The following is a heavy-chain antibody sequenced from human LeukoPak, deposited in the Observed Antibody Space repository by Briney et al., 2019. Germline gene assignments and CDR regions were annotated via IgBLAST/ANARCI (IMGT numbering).Heavy chain of an antibody. CDR3: ARGYQLLGSSIWFDP. D-gene: IGHD2-2*01. CDR2: IYYTGST. V-gene: IGHV4-39*07. CDR1: GGSISGSSSS. Sequence: SETLSLTCTVSGGSISGSSSSCGWIRQPPHKGLEWIGNIYYTGSTYYNPSLKSRVTLSVDTSKNQFSLKLSSVTAADTAVYYCARGYQLLGSSIWFDPWGQGTLVTVSS. J-gene: IGHJ5*02.